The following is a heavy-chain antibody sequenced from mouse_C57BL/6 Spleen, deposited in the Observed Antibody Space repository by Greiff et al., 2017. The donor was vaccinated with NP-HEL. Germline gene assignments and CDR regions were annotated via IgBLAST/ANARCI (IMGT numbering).Heavy chain of an antibody. Sequence: VQLQQSGAELVKAGASVKMSCKASGYTFTSYWMHWVKQRLGQGLEWFAETNPTNGRTYYNEKCKSKATLTVDKSSSTAYMLLSGPTFEDSAVYDCARIKKIVATYFDYWGQGTTLTVSS. J-gene: IGHJ2*01. CDR1: GYTFTSYW. D-gene: IGHD1-1*01. CDR2: TNPTNGRT. V-gene: IGHV1S81*02. CDR3: ARIKKIVATYFDY.